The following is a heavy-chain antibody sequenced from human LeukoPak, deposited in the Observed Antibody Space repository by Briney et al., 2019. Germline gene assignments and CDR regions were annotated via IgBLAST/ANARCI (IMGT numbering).Heavy chain of an antibody. CDR1: GFTFSSYE. CDR2: ISASGTGT. Sequence: PGGSLRLSCVASGFTFSSYEMNWVRQAPGKGLEWISYISASGTGTHYADSVKGRFTVSRDNAKNSVYLQVNIPRAEDTAVYYCAREEYYRLNTGSHDAFDLWGQGTMVTVSS. V-gene: IGHV3-48*03. CDR3: AREEYYRLNTGSHDAFDL. J-gene: IGHJ3*01. D-gene: IGHD2-8*02.